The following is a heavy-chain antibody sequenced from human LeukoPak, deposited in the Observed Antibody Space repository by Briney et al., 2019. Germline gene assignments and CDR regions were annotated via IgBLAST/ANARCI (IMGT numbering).Heavy chain of an antibody. CDR2: ISDNGERT. V-gene: IGHV3-23*01. CDR3: AKERGPSKPFDY. J-gene: IGHJ4*02. Sequence: GGSLRLSCAASGFTFSSYAMSWVRQAPGKGLEWVSAISDNGERTYYADSVKGRFTISRDNSKSTLYLQMNSLRAEDTAVYYCAKERGPSKPFDYWGQGTLVTVSS. CDR1: GFTFSSYA. D-gene: IGHD2-15*01.